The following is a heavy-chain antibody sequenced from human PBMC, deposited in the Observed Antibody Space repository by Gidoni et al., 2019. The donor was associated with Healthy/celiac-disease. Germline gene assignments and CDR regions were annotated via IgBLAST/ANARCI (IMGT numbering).Heavy chain of an antibody. CDR1: GGSISSRSYY. D-gene: IGHD1-26*01. Sequence: QLQLQESGPGLVKPSETLSLTCTVSGGSISSRSYYWGWIRQPPGKGLEWIGSICYSGSTYYNPSLKSRVTISVDTSKNQFSLKLSSVTAADTAVYYCARRGGVLWELLSRYSPFDYWGQGTLVTVSS. V-gene: IGHV4-39*01. CDR3: ARRGGVLWELLSRYSPFDY. CDR2: ICYSGST. J-gene: IGHJ4*02.